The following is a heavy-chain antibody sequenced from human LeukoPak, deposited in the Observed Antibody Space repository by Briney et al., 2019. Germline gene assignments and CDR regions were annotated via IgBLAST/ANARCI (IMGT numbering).Heavy chain of an antibody. CDR2: ISYDGSNK. D-gene: IGHD2-15*01. J-gene: IGHJ3*02. CDR1: GFTFSSYA. V-gene: IGHV3-30-3*01. Sequence: GGSLRLSCAASGFTFSSYAMHWVRQAPGKGLEWVAVISYDGSNKYYADSVKGRFTISRDNAKNSLYPQMNGLRAEDTAVYYCARDEGGSSYIIWGQGTMVTVSS. CDR3: ARDEGGSSYII.